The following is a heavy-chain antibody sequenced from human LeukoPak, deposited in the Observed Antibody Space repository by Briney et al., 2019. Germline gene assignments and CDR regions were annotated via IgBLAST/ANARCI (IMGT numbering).Heavy chain of an antibody. J-gene: IGHJ6*02. Sequence: SETLSLTCAVSGGSFSAYYWTWIRQPPGKGLEWIGEINHSGSANYNPSLKSRVTISVDTSKNQFSLKLSSVTAADTAVYYCARPRSSSWQQNYYYYGMDVWGQGTTVTVSS. CDR3: ARPRSSSWQQNYYYYGMDV. D-gene: IGHD6-13*01. CDR2: INHSGSA. V-gene: IGHV4-34*01. CDR1: GGSFSAYY.